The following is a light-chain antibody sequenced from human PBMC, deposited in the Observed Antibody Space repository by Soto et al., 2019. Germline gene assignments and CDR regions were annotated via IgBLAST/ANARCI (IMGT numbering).Light chain of an antibody. CDR2: AAS. V-gene: IGKV1-12*01. CDR3: QQANSFPLT. Sequence: DIQMTQSPSSVSASVGDRVTITCRASPGISSWLAWYQQKPGKAHKLLIYAASSLQSGARSRLSGSRSGTDFTRTMGSLQPEDFATYYWQQANSFPLTCGGGTKVEIK. CDR1: PGISSW. J-gene: IGKJ4*01.